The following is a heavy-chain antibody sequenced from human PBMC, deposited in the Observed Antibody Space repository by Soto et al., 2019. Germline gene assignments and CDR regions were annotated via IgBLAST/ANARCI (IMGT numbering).Heavy chain of an antibody. V-gene: IGHV3-30-3*01. Sequence: PGGSLRLSCAASGFTFSSYAMHWVRQAPGKGLEWVAVISYDGSNKYYADSVKGRFTISRDNSKNTLYLQMNSLRAEDTAVYYCARDGGDYDYVWGSYRPSGAFDIWGQGXMVTVSS. CDR2: ISYDGSNK. CDR1: GFTFSSYA. CDR3: ARDGGDYDYVWGSYRPSGAFDI. J-gene: IGHJ3*02. D-gene: IGHD3-16*02.